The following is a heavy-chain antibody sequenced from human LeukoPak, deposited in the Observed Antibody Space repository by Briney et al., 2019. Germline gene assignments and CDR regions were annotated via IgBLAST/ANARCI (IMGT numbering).Heavy chain of an antibody. CDR3: ARDNSVEDTAWWFDP. D-gene: IGHD4-23*01. V-gene: IGHV1-46*01. CDR2: INPSGGST. J-gene: IGHJ5*02. Sequence: ASEKVSCKASGGTFSSYAISWVRQAPGQGLEWMGIINPSGGSTSYAQKFQGRVTMTRDMSTSTDYMELSSLRSEDTAVYYCARDNSVEDTAWWFDPWGQGTLVTVSS. CDR1: GGTFSSYA.